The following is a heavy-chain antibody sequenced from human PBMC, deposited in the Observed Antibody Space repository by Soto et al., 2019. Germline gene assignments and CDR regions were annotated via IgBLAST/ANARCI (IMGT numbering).Heavy chain of an antibody. J-gene: IGHJ6*02. Sequence: PGGSLRLSCAASGFSFSNYLMTWVRQAAGKGLEWVSAIDKGGGDTYFADSVNGLFTISRDNSKNTLYLQMNCLRAEDTAVYYCAKGGFRYFDSSYCYRMEVGGQGPTVNVSS. D-gene: IGHD3-9*01. V-gene: IGHV3-23*05. CDR1: GFSFSNYL. CDR2: IDKGGGDT. CDR3: AKGGFRYFDSSYCYRMEV.